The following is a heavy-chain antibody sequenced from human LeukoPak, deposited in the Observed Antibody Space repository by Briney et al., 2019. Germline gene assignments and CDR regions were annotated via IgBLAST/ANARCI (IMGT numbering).Heavy chain of an antibody. D-gene: IGHD6-19*01. Sequence: GGSLRLSCAASGFAFSSQDMGWVRQAPGKGLEWVSAISDSGGRTYYADSARGRFTISRDNSKNMLFLQMNSLRAEDTAVYYCAKDARRTSGWYFFDYWGQGTLVTVSS. J-gene: IGHJ4*02. V-gene: IGHV3-23*01. CDR2: ISDSGGRT. CDR3: AKDARRTSGWYFFDY. CDR1: GFAFSSQD.